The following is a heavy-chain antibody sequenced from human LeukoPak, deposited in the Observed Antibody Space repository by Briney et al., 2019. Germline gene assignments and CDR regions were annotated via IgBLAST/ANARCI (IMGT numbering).Heavy chain of an antibody. J-gene: IGHJ4*02. V-gene: IGHV3-23*01. CDR2: ISGSGGTT. D-gene: IGHD2/OR15-2a*01. CDR3: AKDGLWVSASTYYFDY. CDR1: GFTFSTYA. Sequence: GGSLRLSCAASGFTFSTYAMSWVRQAPGKGLEWVSVISGSGGTTYYADSVKGRFTISGDNSKNTLYLKMNSLRAEDTAVYYCAKDGLWVSASTYYFDYWGQGTLVTVSS.